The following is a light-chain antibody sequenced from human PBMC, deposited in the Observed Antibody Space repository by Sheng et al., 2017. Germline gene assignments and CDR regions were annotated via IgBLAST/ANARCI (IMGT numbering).Light chain of an antibody. CDR3: QQSFSIPFT. V-gene: IGKV1-39*01. J-gene: IGKJ2*01. CDR1: QNIGRY. CDR2: AAS. Sequence: DIQMTQSPSTLSASVADRVSITCRASQNIGRYLNWYQAKPGKAPKLLIYAASNLQSGVPSRFSASGSETDFTLTISSLEPEDFATYFCQQSFSIPFTFGQGTNVDIK.